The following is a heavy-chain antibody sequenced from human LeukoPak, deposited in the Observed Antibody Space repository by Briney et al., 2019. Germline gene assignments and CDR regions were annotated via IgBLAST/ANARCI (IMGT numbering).Heavy chain of an antibody. CDR1: GGSISSYY. CDR2: IYYSGST. Sequence: PSETLSLTCTVSGGSISSYYWSWIRQPPGKGLEWIGYIYYSGSTNYNPSLKSRVTISVDTSKNQFSLKLSSVTAADTAVYYCARELLESEFDPWGQGTLVTVSS. V-gene: IGHV4-59*01. D-gene: IGHD5-24*01. J-gene: IGHJ5*02. CDR3: ARELLESEFDP.